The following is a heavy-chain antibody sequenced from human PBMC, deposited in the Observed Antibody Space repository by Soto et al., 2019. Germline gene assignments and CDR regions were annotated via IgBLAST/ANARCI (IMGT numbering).Heavy chain of an antibody. CDR1: AYIFTDYH. D-gene: IGHD3-3*01. J-gene: IGHJ4*02. CDR3: ARNKLTSGIDYFDS. V-gene: IGHV1-2*06. CDR2: ISPRNGDT. Sequence: QVQLVQSRAEVKTPGASVKVSCKASAYIFTDYHIHWVRQAPGQGLEWMGRISPRNGDTHYAQNFQGRVTMTRDTSTATDYMEMKTLRSDDTAIFFCARNKLTSGIDYFDSWGQGTLVTVSS.